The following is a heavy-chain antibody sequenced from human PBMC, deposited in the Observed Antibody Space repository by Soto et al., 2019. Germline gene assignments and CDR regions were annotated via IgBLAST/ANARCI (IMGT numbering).Heavy chain of an antibody. CDR2: IIDSGRDT. Sequence: LRLSCAASGFTFSSCGMGWVRQAPGKGLEWVSDIIDSGRDTYYADAVKGRFTISRDNSKSTLYLQMNSLRAEDTAVYYCGKGRSYYYYYGVDVWGQGTTVTVSS. D-gene: IGHD1-26*01. CDR3: GKGRSYYYYYGVDV. V-gene: IGHV3-23*01. CDR1: GFTFSSCG. J-gene: IGHJ6*02.